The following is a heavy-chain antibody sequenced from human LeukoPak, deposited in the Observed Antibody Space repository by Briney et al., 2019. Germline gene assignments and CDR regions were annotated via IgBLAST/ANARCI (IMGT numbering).Heavy chain of an antibody. CDR2: IIPILGIA. D-gene: IGHD3-22*01. J-gene: IGHJ4*02. CDR1: GGTFSSYT. V-gene: IGHV1-69*02. Sequence: SVKVSCKASGGTFSSYTISWVRQAPGQGLEWMGRIIPILGIANYAQKFQGRVTITADKSTSTAYMELSSLRSEDTAVYYCARFGVNYYYDSSGLLYWGQGTLVTVSS. CDR3: ARFGVNYYYDSSGLLY.